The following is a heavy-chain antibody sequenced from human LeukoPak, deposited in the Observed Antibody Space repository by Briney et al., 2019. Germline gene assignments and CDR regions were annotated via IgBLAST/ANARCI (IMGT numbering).Heavy chain of an antibody. J-gene: IGHJ5*02. CDR3: ARGNLEWAAGTRWFDP. V-gene: IGHV4-59*01. Sequence: SETLSLTCTVSGGSISSYYWSWIRQPPGKGLEWIGYIYYSGSTNYNPSLKSRVTISVDTSKNQFSLKLSSVTAADTAVYYCARGNLEWAAGTRWFDPWGQGTLVTVSS. CDR2: IYYSGST. D-gene: IGHD6-13*01. CDR1: GGSISSYY.